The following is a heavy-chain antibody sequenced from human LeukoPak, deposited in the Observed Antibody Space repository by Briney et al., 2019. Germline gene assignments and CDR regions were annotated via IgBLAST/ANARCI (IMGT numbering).Heavy chain of an antibody. Sequence: GGSLRLSRAVSEFTFTSYDVNWVRQAPGKGLEWVSYISSSGNTISYADSVKGRFTISRDNAKNSLYLQVISLRAEDTAVYYCAGGPSVAAHYYDFHIWGQGTMVTVSS. J-gene: IGHJ3*02. CDR3: AGGPSVAAHYYDFHI. CDR2: ISSSGNTI. V-gene: IGHV3-48*03. CDR1: EFTFTSYD. D-gene: IGHD6-6*01.